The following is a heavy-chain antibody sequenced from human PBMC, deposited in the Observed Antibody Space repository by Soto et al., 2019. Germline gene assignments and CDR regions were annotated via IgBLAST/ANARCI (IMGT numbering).Heavy chain of an antibody. Sequence: PSETLSLTCTVSGGSISSYYWSWIRQPPGKGLEWIGSIYYSGNTFYNPSLKSRVTISRDTSRNQFSLRLNSVTAADTAVYYCVSRLGYGYAMDVWGQETTVTVSS. CDR3: VSRLGYGYAMDV. V-gene: IGHV4-59*05. CDR2: IYYSGNT. J-gene: IGHJ6*02. D-gene: IGHD5-12*01. CDR1: GGSISSYY.